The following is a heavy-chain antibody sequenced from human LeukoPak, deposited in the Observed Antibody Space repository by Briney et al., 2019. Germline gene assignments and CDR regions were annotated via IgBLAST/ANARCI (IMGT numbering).Heavy chain of an antibody. D-gene: IGHD1-14*01. CDR2: ISYDGSNK. CDR1: GFTFSSYG. V-gene: IGHV3-30*18. J-gene: IGHJ4*02. CDR3: AKDFTDRSDY. Sequence: GGSLRLSCAASGFTFSSYGMHWVRQAPGKGLEWVAVISYDGSNKYYADSVKDRFTISRDNSKNTLYLQMNSLRAEDTAVYYCAKDFTDRSDYWGQGTLVTVSS.